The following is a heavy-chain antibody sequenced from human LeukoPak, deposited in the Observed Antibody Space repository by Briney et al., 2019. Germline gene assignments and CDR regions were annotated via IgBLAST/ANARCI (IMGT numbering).Heavy chain of an antibody. J-gene: IGHJ4*02. D-gene: IGHD3-22*01. CDR1: GGSIGSSSYY. CDR2: MYYSGST. CDR3: ARYYYDSSGYYYLDY. Sequence: SETLSLXCTVSGGSIGSSSYYWGWIRQPPGKGLEWIGSMYYSGSTYYSPSLKSRVTISGDTSKSQFSLKLGSVTAADTAVYYCARYYYDSSGYYYLDYWGQGTLVTVSS. V-gene: IGHV4-39*01.